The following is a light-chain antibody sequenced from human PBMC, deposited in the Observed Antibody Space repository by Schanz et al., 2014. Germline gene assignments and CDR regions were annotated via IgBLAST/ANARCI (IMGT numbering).Light chain of an antibody. V-gene: IGLV2-14*03. Sequence: QSALTQPASVSGSPGQSITLSCTGTSSDVGGYNYVSWYQHHPGKAPKLMIYDVNNRPSGVSNCFSGSKSGNTASLTISGLQAEDEADYYCSSYTSSSTPFVFGTGTKLTVL. J-gene: IGLJ1*01. CDR2: DVN. CDR3: SSYTSSSTPFV. CDR1: SSDVGGYNY.